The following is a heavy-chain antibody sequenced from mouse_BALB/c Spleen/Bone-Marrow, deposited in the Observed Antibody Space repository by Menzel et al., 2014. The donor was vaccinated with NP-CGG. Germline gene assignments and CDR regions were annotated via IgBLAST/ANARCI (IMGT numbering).Heavy chain of an antibody. V-gene: IGHV1-14*01. D-gene: IGHD1-2*01. CDR2: INPYNDDT. Sequence: VQLQQSGPELVKPGASVKMSCKASGYTFTSYIIHWVKQKPGPGLEWIGYINPYNDDTKYNERFRNKATLTSDESSSTAYMELSSLTSDDSAVYYCARWHYYGAYWGQGTLVTVSA. J-gene: IGHJ3*01. CDR1: GYTFTSYI. CDR3: ARWHYYGAY.